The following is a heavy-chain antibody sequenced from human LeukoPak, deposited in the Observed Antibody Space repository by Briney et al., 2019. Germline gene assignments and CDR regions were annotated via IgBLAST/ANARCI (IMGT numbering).Heavy chain of an antibody. V-gene: IGHV3-30*04. Sequence: GSLRLSCAASGFTFSFYAMHWVRQAPGKGLEWVALISYDGSNKYYADSVKGRFTISRDNSKNTLYLQMNSLRAEDTAVYYCARDPNCSSTSCYADYYYGMDVWGKGTTVIVSS. D-gene: IGHD2-2*01. CDR3: ARDPNCSSTSCYADYYYGMDV. CDR1: GFTFSFYA. J-gene: IGHJ6*04. CDR2: ISYDGSNK.